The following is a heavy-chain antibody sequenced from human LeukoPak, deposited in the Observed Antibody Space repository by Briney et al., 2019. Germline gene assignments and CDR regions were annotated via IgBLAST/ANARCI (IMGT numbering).Heavy chain of an antibody. CDR2: ISYSGST. J-gene: IGHJ5*02. V-gene: IGHV4-61*01. CDR3: ARLSAWFDP. CDR1: GGSVSSGSYY. Sequence: SETLSLTCTVSGGSVSSGSYYWSWIRQPPGKGLEWIGYISYSGSTNYNPSLESRVTISLDTSKNQFSLRLSSVTAADTAVYYCARLSAWFDPWGQGTLVTVSS.